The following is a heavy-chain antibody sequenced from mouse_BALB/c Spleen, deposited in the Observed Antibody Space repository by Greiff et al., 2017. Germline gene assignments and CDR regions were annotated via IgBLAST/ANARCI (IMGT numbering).Heavy chain of an antibody. CDR1: GYTFTEYI. D-gene: IGHD1-1*01. J-gene: IGHJ3*01. Sequence: QVQLQQSGAELVKPGASVKLSCKASGYTFTEYIIHWVKQRSGQGLEWIGWFYPGSGSIKYNEKFKDKATLTADKSSSTVYMELSRLTSEDSAVYFCTRHEGAHYYGSPRGAWFAYWGQGTLVTVSA. CDR2: FYPGSGSI. CDR3: TRHEGAHYYGSPRGAWFAY. V-gene: IGHV1-62-2*01.